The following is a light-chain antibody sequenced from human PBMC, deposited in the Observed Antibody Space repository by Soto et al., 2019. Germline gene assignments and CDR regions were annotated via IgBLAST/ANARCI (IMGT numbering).Light chain of an antibody. CDR1: QSVSNNY. CDR3: QQRSNWPGT. J-gene: IGKJ1*01. Sequence: IVLTQSPGTLSLSPGETPTLSCSPSQSVSNNYLAWYQQKPGQAPRLLIYGASSRATGIPDRFSGSGSGTDFTLTISSLEPEDFAVYYCQQRSNWPGTFGQGTKVDI. V-gene: IGKV3D-20*02. CDR2: GAS.